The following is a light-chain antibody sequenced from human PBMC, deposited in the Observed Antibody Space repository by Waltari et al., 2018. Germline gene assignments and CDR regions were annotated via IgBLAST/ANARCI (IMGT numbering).Light chain of an antibody. J-gene: IGLJ2*01. Sequence: QQKPGEAPVLFIYKKKERPSGIPDRFAGSSSGTTVTLTITGVQAEDDADYYCQSADRSGTFAVIFGGGTTLIVL. CDR3: QSADRSGTFAVI. V-gene: IGLV3-25*03. CDR2: KKK.